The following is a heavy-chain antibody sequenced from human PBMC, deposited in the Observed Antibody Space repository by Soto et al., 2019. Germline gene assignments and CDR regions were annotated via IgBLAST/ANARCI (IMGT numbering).Heavy chain of an antibody. J-gene: IGHJ6*02. V-gene: IGHV4-38-2*01. CDR2: IYHSGDT. D-gene: IGHD3-22*01. Sequence: LYLTCVVSGYSISSGHYWVWIRQPPGKGLEWIGNIYHSGDTYYNPSLKSRVTISVDTSKNQFSLKLSSVTAADTAVYYCALDSSGYYASLSMDVWGQGTTVTVSS. CDR1: GYSISSGHY. CDR3: ALDSSGYYASLSMDV.